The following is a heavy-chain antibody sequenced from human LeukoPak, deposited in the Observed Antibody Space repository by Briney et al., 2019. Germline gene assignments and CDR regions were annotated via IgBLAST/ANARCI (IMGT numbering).Heavy chain of an antibody. CDR3: ARSTRTFTLFDY. D-gene: IGHD1-26*01. J-gene: IGHJ4*02. CDR1: GDSISNYY. CDR2: IYTGAST. V-gene: IGHV4-4*07. Sequence: PSETLSLTCTVSGDSISNYYCSWGRQPPGKGLEWIGRIYTGASTNYNPSLQSRVTMSVDTSKNQFSLQLSSVTAEDTAMYYCARSTRTFTLFDYWGQGTLVTVSS.